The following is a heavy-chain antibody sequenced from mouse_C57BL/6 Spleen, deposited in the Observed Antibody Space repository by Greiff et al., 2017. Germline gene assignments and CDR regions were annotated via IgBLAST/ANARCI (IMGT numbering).Heavy chain of an antibody. CDR1: GYTFTSYW. D-gene: IGHD3-2*02. Sequence: VQLQQPGAELVRPGSSVKLSCKASGYTFTSYWMHWVKQRPIQGLEWIGNIDPSDSETHYNQKFKDKATLTVDKSSSTAYMQLSSLTSEDSAVYYCARLGPRHLRLHEDFDYLGQGTTLTVSS. J-gene: IGHJ2*01. CDR3: ARLGPRHLRLHEDFDY. CDR2: IDPSDSET. V-gene: IGHV1-52*01.